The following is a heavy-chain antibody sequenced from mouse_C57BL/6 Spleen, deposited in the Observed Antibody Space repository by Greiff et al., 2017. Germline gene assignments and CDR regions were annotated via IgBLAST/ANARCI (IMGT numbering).Heavy chain of an antibody. J-gene: IGHJ3*01. CDR1: GYTFTSYG. Sequence: VQLQQSGAELARPGASVKLSCKASGYTFTSYGISWVKQRTGQGLEWIGEIYPRSGNTYYNEKFKGKATLTAAKSSSTAYMELRSVTSEESAVYFCARKGGYDGGPWFAYWGQGTLVTVSA. CDR3: ARKGGYDGGPWFAY. D-gene: IGHD2-14*01. CDR2: IYPRSGNT. V-gene: IGHV1-81*01.